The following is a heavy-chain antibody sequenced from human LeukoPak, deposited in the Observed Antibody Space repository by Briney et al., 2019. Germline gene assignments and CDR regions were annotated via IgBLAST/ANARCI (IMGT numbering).Heavy chain of an antibody. CDR1: GYIFSSND. CDR3: ARGPFGSGSFLDY. V-gene: IGHV1-8*01. J-gene: IGHJ4*02. Sequence: ASVKVSCKASGYIFSSNDINWVRQAAGQGLEWMGWMNPNSGDTGYTQKFQGRVAMTRSTSIPTAYMQLSSLRSEETAVYYCARGPFGSGSFLDYWGQGTLVTVSS. D-gene: IGHD3-10*01. CDR2: MNPNSGDT.